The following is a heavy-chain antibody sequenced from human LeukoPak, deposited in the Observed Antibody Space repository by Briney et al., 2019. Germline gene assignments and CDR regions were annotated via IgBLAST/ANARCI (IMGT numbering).Heavy chain of an antibody. D-gene: IGHD1-26*01. V-gene: IGHV3-21*01. J-gene: IGHJ4*02. Sequence: GGSLRLSCAASGFTFSSYSMNWVRQAPGKGLEWVSSISSSSSYIYYADSVKGRFTISRDNAKNSLYLQMNSLRAEDTAVYYCVRRPVGAHPFDYWGQGTLVTVSS. CDR1: GFTFSSYS. CDR3: VRRPVGAHPFDY. CDR2: ISSSSSYI.